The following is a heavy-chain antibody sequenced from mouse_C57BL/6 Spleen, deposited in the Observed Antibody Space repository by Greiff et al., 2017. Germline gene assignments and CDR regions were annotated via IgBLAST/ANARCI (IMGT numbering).Heavy chain of an antibody. D-gene: IGHD2-3*01. Sequence: EVQLVESGGGLVKPGGSLKLSCAASGFTFSSYAMSWVRQTPEKRLEWVATISDGGSYTYYPDNVKGRFTISRDNAKNNLYLQMSHLKSEDTAMYYCARGDGYYYFDYWGQGTTLTVSS. CDR1: GFTFSSYA. CDR2: ISDGGSYT. V-gene: IGHV5-4*01. J-gene: IGHJ2*01. CDR3: ARGDGYYYFDY.